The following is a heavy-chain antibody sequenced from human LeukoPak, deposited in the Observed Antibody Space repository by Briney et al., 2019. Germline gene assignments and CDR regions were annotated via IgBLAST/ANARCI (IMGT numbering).Heavy chain of an antibody. CDR1: GGSISSYY. CDR3: ARSGYDYPDAFDT. CDR2: IYYSGST. D-gene: IGHD5-12*01. V-gene: IGHV4-59*08. Sequence: SETLSLTCTVSGGSISSYYWSWIRQPPGKGLEWIGYIYYSGSTNYNPSLKSRVTTSVDTSKNQFSLKLSSVTAADTAVYYCARSGYDYPDAFDTWGQGTMVTVSS. J-gene: IGHJ3*02.